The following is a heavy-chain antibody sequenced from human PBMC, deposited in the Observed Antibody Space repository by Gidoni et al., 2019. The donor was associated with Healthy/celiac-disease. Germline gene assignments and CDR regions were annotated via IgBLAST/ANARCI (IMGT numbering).Heavy chain of an antibody. D-gene: IGHD6-19*01. J-gene: IGHJ3*02. V-gene: IGHV3-23*01. CDR1: GFPFSSYA. Sequence: EVQLLESGGGLVQPGGSLRLSCAASGFPFSSYAMSWVRQAPGKGLEWGSAISGSGGSTYYADAGKGRFTISRDNSKNTLYLQMNSLRAEDTAVYYCAKDREEQWLVGAFDIWGQGTMVTVSS. CDR2: ISGSGGST. CDR3: AKDREEQWLVGAFDI.